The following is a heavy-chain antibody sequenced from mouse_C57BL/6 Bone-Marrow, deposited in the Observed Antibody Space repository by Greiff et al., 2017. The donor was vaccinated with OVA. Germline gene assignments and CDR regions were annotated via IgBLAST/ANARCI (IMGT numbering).Heavy chain of an antibody. CDR3: AREGRLGFDY. V-gene: IGHV1-81*01. Sequence: VQLQQSGAELARPGASVKLSCKASGYTFTSYGISWVKQRPGQGLEWIGEIYPRSGNTYYNEKFKGKATLTADKSSSTAYMELRSLTSEDSAVDFCAREGRLGFDYWGQGTLVTVSA. CDR2: IYPRSGNT. J-gene: IGHJ3*01. CDR1: GYTFTSYG.